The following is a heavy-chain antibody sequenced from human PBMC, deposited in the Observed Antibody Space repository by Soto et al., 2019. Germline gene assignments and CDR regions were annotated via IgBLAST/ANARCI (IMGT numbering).Heavy chain of an antibody. J-gene: IGHJ4*02. CDR1: GFTFSSYD. CDR2: IWYDGSNK. D-gene: IGHD5-12*01. V-gene: IGHV3-33*01. Sequence: GGSLRLSCAASGFTFSSYDMHWVRQAPGKGLEWVAAIWYDGSNKYYADSVKGRFTISRDNSKNTLYLQMNSLRAEDTAVYYCARGFRDGYNYYFDYWGQGTLVTVSS. CDR3: ARGFRDGYNYYFDY.